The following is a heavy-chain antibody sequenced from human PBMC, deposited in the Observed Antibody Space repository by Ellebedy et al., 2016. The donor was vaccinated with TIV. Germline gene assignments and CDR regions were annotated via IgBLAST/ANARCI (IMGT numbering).Heavy chain of an antibody. Sequence: PGGSLRLSCAASGFSFTKHGMHWVRQAPGKGLEWVSLTSYDDSVQYYADSVKGRFTISSDNSKNTLYLQMSSLRPDDTALYFCARGRYLSRHSLDVWGQGTTVTVSS. CDR1: GFSFTKHG. J-gene: IGHJ6*02. V-gene: IGHV3-30*19. CDR2: TSYDDSVQ. D-gene: IGHD2-21*01. CDR3: ARGRYLSRHSLDV.